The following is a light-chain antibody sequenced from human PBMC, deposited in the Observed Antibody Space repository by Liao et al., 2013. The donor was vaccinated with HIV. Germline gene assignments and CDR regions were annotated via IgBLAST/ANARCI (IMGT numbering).Light chain of an antibody. Sequence: SYVLTQPPSVSVAPGKTARITCGGDDIGIKSVHWYQQKPGQAPVLVISYDNDRPSGIPERFSGSNSGNAATLTISGTQAVDEAAYYCQAWDSSIGVFGGGTKLTVL. J-gene: IGLJ3*02. V-gene: IGLV3-21*01. CDR3: QAWDSSIGV. CDR2: YDN. CDR1: DIGIKS.